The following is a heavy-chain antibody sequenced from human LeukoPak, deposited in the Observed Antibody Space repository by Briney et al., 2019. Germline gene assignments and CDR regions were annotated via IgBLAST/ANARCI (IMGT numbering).Heavy chain of an antibody. D-gene: IGHD6-13*01. J-gene: IGHJ4*02. CDR2: IYYSGST. V-gene: IGHV4-39*07. CDR3: ARVSRTSSSSASCGYYFDY. CDR1: GGSISSSSYY. Sequence: KASETLSLTCTVSGGSISSSSYYWGWIRQPPGKGLEWIGSIYYSGSTYYNPSLKSRVTMSVDTSKNQFSLKLSSVTAADTAVYYCARVSRTSSSSASCGYYFDYWGQGTLVTVSS.